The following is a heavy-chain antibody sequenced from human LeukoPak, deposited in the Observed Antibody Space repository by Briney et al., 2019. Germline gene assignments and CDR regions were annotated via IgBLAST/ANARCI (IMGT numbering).Heavy chain of an antibody. Sequence: ASVTVSCTSSGGTFSSYAISWVRQAPGQGLEWMGGIIPIFGTANYAQKFQGRVTITADESTSTAYMELSSLRSEDTAVYYCARDSFHYGGEGANYYGMDVWGQGTTVTVSS. CDR1: GGTFSSYA. J-gene: IGHJ6*02. CDR2: IIPIFGTA. CDR3: ARDSFHYGGEGANYYGMDV. V-gene: IGHV1-69*13. D-gene: IGHD4-23*01.